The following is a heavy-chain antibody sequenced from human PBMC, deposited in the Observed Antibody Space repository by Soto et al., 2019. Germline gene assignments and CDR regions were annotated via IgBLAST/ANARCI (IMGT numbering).Heavy chain of an antibody. Sequence: EVQLVESGGGLVQPGGSLRLSCAASGFTFGNYWMTWVRQAPGKGLEWVANIKGDGSAKSYLDSGRGRFTVSRDNAENSLFLQMNILRAEDTALYYCARDVSPGSSGYYLAAFDIWGQGTMVTVS. CDR2: IKGDGSAK. D-gene: IGHD6-25*01. V-gene: IGHV3-7*05. CDR3: ARDVSPGSSGYYLAAFDI. CDR1: GFTFGNYW. J-gene: IGHJ3*02.